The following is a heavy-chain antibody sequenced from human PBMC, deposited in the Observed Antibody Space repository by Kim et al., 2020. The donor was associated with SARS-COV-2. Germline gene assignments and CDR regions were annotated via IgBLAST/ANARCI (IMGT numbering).Heavy chain of an antibody. J-gene: IGHJ6*03. CDR1: GFTFSNAW. CDR2: IKSKTDGGTT. CDR3: TTAPEKNYYYYMDV. V-gene: IGHV3-15*01. Sequence: GGSLRLSCAASGFTFSNAWMSWVRQAPGKGLEWVGRIKSKTDGGTTDYAAPVKGRFTISRDDSKNTLYLQMNSLKTEDTAVYYCTTAPEKNYYYYMDVWGKGTTVPVSS.